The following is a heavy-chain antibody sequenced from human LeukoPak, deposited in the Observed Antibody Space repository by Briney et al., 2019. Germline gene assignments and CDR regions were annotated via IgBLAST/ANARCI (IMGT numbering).Heavy chain of an antibody. CDR2: ISHSGST. J-gene: IGHJ3*02. Sequence: SETLSLTCAVYGGSFSGYYWSWIRQPPGKGLEWIGEISHSGSTNYNPSLKSRVTISVDTSKNQFSLKLSSVTAADTAVYYCARGRSRIAARLVAFDIWGQGTMVTVSS. V-gene: IGHV4-34*01. D-gene: IGHD6-6*01. CDR1: GGSFSGYY. CDR3: ARGRSRIAARLVAFDI.